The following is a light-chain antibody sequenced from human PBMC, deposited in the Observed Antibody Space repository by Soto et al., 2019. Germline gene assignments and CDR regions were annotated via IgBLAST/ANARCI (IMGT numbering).Light chain of an antibody. CDR3: LHRNNWAWT. CDR2: DTS. J-gene: IGKJ1*01. Sequence: EIVLTQSPATLSWSPGERATLSCGASQSVSSYLAWYQQKPGQAPRLLIYDTSNRATGIPARFSGSGSGTDFTLTISRLETEDFAVYYCLHRNNWAWTFGQGTKV. CDR1: QSVSSY. V-gene: IGKV3-11*01.